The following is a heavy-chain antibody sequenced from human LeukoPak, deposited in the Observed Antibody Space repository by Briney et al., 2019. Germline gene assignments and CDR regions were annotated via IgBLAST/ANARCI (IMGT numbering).Heavy chain of an antibody. Sequence: WQTLSLITAISGDIVFSNIAAWKWTIQSPSTTHQRHRRKYYNSKLYSHYAVSVNSRITINPDTSKNQFYLQLNSVTPEDTAVYYCARGGIAVAGNNWFDPWGQGTLVTVSS. CDR2: KYYNSKLYS. CDR1: GDIVFSNIAA. D-gene: IGHD6-19*01. J-gene: IGHJ5*02. CDR3: ARGGIAVAGNNWFDP. V-gene: IGHV6-1*01.